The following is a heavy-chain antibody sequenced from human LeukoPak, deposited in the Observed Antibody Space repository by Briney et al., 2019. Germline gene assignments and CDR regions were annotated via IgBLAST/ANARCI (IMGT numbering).Heavy chain of an antibody. J-gene: IGHJ5*02. CDR2: IYPGDSDT. Sequence: GESLKISCKGSGYSFTSYWIGWVRQMPGKGLEWMGIIYPGDSDTRYSPSLQGQVTISADKSISTAYLQWSSLKASDTAMYYCARPRIAAAGRGGFDPWGQGTLVTVSS. CDR3: ARPRIAAAGRGGFDP. V-gene: IGHV5-51*01. D-gene: IGHD6-13*01. CDR1: GYSFTSYW.